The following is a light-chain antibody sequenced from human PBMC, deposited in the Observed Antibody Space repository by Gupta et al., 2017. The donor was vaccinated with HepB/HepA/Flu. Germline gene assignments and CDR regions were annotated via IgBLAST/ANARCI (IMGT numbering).Light chain of an antibody. CDR2: EDN. CDR3: QSYDTSIVI. CDR1: SGSIATNY. J-gene: IGLJ2*01. V-gene: IGLV6-57*02. Sequence: NFMLTQPHSVSESPGKTVTISCTGSSGSIATNYVQWYQQRPGSAPTTVIYEDNKRPSGVPDRFSGSIDSSSNSAALTISGLKTEDEDDYYCQSYDTSIVIFGGGTKLTVL.